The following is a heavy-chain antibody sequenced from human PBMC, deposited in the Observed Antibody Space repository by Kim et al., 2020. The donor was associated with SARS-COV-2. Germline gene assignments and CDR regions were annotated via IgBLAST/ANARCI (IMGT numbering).Heavy chain of an antibody. CDR3: ARGSLRITMIVVVMGPYDY. V-gene: IGHV3-30*01. J-gene: IGHJ4*02. D-gene: IGHD3-22*01. Sequence: GRFTISRDNSKNTLYLQMNSLGAEDTAVYYCARGSLRITMIVVVMGPYDYWGQGTLVTVSS.